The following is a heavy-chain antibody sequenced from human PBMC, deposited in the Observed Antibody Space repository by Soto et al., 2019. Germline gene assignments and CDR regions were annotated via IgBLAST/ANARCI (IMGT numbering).Heavy chain of an antibody. CDR2: ISYDGSNK. Sequence: QVQLVESGGGVVQPGRSLRLSCAASGFTFSSYGMHWVRQAPGKGLEWVAVISYDGSNKYYADSVKGRFTISRDNSKNTLYLQMNSLIAEDTAVYYCAKSYGSYSSWGQGTLVTVSS. CDR3: AKSYGSYSS. D-gene: IGHD1-26*01. J-gene: IGHJ5*02. CDR1: GFTFSSYG. V-gene: IGHV3-30*18.